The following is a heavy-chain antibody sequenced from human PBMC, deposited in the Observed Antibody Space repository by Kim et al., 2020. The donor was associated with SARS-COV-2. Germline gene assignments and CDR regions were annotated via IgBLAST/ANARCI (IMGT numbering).Heavy chain of an antibody. Sequence: SETLSLTCTVSGGSISSSSYYWGWIRQPPGKGLEWIGSIYYSGSTYYNPSLKSRVTISVDTSKNQFSLKLSSVTAADTAVYYCARLHDSSGYYLGLRGGTLFDYWGQGTLVTVSS. D-gene: IGHD3-22*01. J-gene: IGHJ4*02. CDR3: ARLHDSSGYYLGLRGGTLFDY. V-gene: IGHV4-39*01. CDR2: IYYSGST. CDR1: GGSISSSSYY.